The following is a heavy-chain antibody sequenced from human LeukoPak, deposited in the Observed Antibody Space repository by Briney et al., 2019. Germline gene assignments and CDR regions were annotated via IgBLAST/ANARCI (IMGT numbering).Heavy chain of an antibody. CDR1: GGSVSSGTYY. J-gene: IGHJ3*02. CDR2: IYYSGST. Sequence: SETLSLTCTVSGGSVSSGTYYWSWIRQPPGNGLEWIGYIYYSGSTNYNPSLKSRVTISVDTSKNQCSLKLSSVTTADTAVYYCTRSTNLEAFDIWGQGTMVTVSS. D-gene: IGHD2-8*01. CDR3: TRSTNLEAFDI. V-gene: IGHV4-61*01.